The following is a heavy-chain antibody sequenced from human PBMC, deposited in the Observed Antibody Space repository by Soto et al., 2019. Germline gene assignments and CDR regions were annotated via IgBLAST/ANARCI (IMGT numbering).Heavy chain of an antibody. CDR3: ARDQPVYSYGYGLGY. J-gene: IGHJ4*02. CDR2: ISSSSSYI. CDR1: GFTFSSYS. Sequence: PGGSLRLSCAASGFTFSSYSMNWVRQAPGKGLEWVSSISSSSSYIYYADSVKGRFTISRDNAKNSLYLQMNSLRAEDTAVYYCARDQPVYSYGYGLGYWGQGTLVTVSS. V-gene: IGHV3-21*01. D-gene: IGHD5-18*01.